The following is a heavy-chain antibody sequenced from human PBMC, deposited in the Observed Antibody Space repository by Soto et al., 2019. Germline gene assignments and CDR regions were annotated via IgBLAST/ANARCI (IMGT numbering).Heavy chain of an antibody. CDR1: GGSISSSSYY. V-gene: IGHV4-39*01. CDR3: ARHEGICDWLVWRPYLNFDY. J-gene: IGHJ4*02. Sequence: SETLSLTCTVSGGSISSSSYYWGWIRQPPGKGLEWIGSIYYSGSTYYNPSLKSRVTISVDTSKNQFSLKLSSVTAADTAVYYCARHEGICDWLVWRPYLNFDYWVQGTLVTVSS. D-gene: IGHD3-9*01. CDR2: IYYSGST.